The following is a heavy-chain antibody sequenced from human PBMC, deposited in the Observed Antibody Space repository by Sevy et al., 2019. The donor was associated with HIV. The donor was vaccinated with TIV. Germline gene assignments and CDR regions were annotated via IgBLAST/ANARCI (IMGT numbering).Heavy chain of an antibody. CDR3: ARTCGGDCYSRDAFDI. CDR2: ISSSSSTI. D-gene: IGHD2-21*02. CDR1: GFTFSSYS. V-gene: IGHV3-48*02. J-gene: IGHJ3*02. Sequence: GGCLRLSCAASGFTFSSYSMIWVRQAPGKGLEWVSYISSSSSTIYYADSVKGRFTISRDNAKNSLYLQMNSLRDEDTAVYYCARTCGGDCYSRDAFDIWGQGTMVTVSS.